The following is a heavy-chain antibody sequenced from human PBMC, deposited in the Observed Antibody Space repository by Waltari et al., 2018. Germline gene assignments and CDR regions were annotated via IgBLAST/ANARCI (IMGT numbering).Heavy chain of an antibody. V-gene: IGHV4-39*01. J-gene: IGHJ4*02. CDR3: ARIITSTKGYYFDY. D-gene: IGHD3-10*01. CDR1: GGSISISTYY. CDR2: CCYSGSH. Sequence: QLQLQESGPGLVKPSETLSLTCTVSGGSISISTYYWGWIRQPPGKGLEGIGNCCYSGSHDYHPALKGRVTVSVDTSKNQFSLKLRSVTAADTAVYYCARIITSTKGYYFDYWGQGTLVTVSS.